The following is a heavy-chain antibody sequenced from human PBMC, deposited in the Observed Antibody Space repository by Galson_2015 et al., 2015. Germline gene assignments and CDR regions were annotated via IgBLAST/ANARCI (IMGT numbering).Heavy chain of an antibody. D-gene: IGHD2-2*01. CDR1: GYTFTNYD. J-gene: IGHJ4*02. CDR2: MNPKNGNT. Sequence: SVKVSCKASGYTFTNYDINWVRQAAGQGLEWVGWMNPKNGNTGYAQKFQGRLTMTRNTSISTAYMELSTLTSDDTADYFCARGVAAAAPDFWGQGSLVIDSS. V-gene: IGHV1-8*02. CDR3: ARGVAAAAPDF.